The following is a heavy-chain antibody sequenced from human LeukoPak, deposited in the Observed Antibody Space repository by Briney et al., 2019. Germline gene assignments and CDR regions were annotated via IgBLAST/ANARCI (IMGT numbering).Heavy chain of an antibody. CDR3: AKRRGYSYGNYYFDY. CDR2: ISGSGGST. CDR1: GFTFSSYD. V-gene: IGHV3-23*01. Sequence: GGSLRLSCAASGFTFSSYDMSWVRQAPGKGLEWVSAISGSGGSTYYADSVKGRFTISRDNSKNTLYLQMNSLRAEDTAVYYCAKRRGYSYGNYYFDYWGQGTLVTVSS. J-gene: IGHJ4*02. D-gene: IGHD5-18*01.